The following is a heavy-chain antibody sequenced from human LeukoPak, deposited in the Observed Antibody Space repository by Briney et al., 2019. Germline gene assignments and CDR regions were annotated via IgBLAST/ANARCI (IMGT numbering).Heavy chain of an antibody. CDR3: ARDFGRAYGDKFDY. D-gene: IGHD4-17*01. J-gene: IGHJ4*02. CDR2: INPNSGVT. Sequence: ASVKVSCKASGYTFTGYYMHWVRQAPGQGLEWMGWINPNSGVTDYAQKFQGRVTMTRDTPISTAYMEVSSLRSDDTAVYYCARDFGRAYGDKFDYWGQGTLVTVSS. V-gene: IGHV1-2*02. CDR1: GYTFTGYY.